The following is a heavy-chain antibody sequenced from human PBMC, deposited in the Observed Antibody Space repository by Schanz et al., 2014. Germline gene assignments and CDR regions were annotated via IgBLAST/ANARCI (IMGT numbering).Heavy chain of an antibody. J-gene: IGHJ6*04. CDR1: GFTFNSYA. CDR2: ISHSGGSK. CDR3: AKGMGYCSGGTCYDYYYYGLDV. Sequence: DVQLLESGGGLVQPGGSLRLSCAASGFTFNSYAMTWVRQAPGKGLEWVSSISHSGGSKYYADSVKGRFTISRDNSENTLYLKMNSMSADDTAVFYCAKGMGYCSGGTCYDYYYYGLDVWDKGTTVTVSS. D-gene: IGHD2-15*01. V-gene: IGHV3-23*01.